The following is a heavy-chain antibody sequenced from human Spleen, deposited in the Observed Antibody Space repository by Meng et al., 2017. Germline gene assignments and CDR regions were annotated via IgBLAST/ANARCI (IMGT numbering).Heavy chain of an antibody. Sequence: QVQLAGSGGAVAQPGRSLRLSCAASGFTFSDYYMSWVRQVPGKGLECVSYISHSAGTILYADSVKGRFTISRDNAKNSLYLQMNSLRAEDTAVYYCARVLGRVAATDYWGQGTLVTVSS. D-gene: IGHD2-15*01. CDR3: ARVLGRVAATDY. J-gene: IGHJ4*02. CDR2: ISHSAGTI. CDR1: GFTFSDYY. V-gene: IGHV3-11*01.